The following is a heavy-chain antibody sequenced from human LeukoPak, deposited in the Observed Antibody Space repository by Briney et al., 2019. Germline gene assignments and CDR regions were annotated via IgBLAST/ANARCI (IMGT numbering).Heavy chain of an antibody. V-gene: IGHV4-59*01. CDR2: IYYSGST. CDR3: AGDTSMATSWYFDL. Sequence: SETLSLTCTVSGGSISSYYWSWIRQPPGKGLEWIGYIYYSGSTNYNPSLKSRVTISADTSKNQFSLRLSSVTAADSAVYYCAGDTSMATSWYFDLWGRGTLLTVSS. D-gene: IGHD5-18*01. J-gene: IGHJ2*01. CDR1: GGSISSYY.